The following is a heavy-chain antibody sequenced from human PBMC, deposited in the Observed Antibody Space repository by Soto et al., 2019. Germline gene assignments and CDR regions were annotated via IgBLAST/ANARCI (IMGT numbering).Heavy chain of an antibody. CDR3: ASVAPVYRANYGRFFDS. CDR1: GGTFSGYT. CDR2: IIPILGTT. Sequence: QVQLVQSGAEVKKPGSSVKVSCKASGGTFSGYTINWVRQAPGQRLAWMGKIIPILGTTKYEQKFQGRVTMTEDKSTSAAYIELSRLRSEDTAVYVCASVAPVYRANYGRFFDSWGQRSLVTVS. D-gene: IGHD3-10*01. J-gene: IGHJ4*02. V-gene: IGHV1-69*08.